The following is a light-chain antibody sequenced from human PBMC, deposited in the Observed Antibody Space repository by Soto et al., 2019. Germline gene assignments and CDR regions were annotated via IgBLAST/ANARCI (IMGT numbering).Light chain of an antibody. CDR1: QSISSW. J-gene: IGKJ1*01. CDR3: QQYNSYPT. V-gene: IGKV1-5*01. Sequence: DIQMTQSPSTLSASVGDRVTITCWASQSISSWLAWYQQKPGKAPKLLIYDASSLESGVPSRFSGSGSGKEFTLTISSLQPDDFATYYCQQYNSYPTFGQGTKVEIK. CDR2: DAS.